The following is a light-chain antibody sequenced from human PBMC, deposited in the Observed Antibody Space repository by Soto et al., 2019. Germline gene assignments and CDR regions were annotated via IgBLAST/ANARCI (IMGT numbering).Light chain of an antibody. CDR1: QDIRNY. CDR3: QQYDDFPV. Sequence: DIQMTQSPSSLSASVGDRVTITCQASQDIRNYVNWYQQKPGKAPNLLIYDASNLERGVPSRFSGSGSGTHFPFSITSLQPEDSATYYCQQYDDFPVFGPGTKVEIK. J-gene: IGKJ3*01. V-gene: IGKV1-33*01. CDR2: DAS.